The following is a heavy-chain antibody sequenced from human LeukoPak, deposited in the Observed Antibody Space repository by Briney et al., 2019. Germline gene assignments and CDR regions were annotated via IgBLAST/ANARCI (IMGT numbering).Heavy chain of an antibody. D-gene: IGHD2-21*02. CDR3: AKDMNVVVTAMDY. J-gene: IGHJ4*02. V-gene: IGHV3-9*01. Sequence: GGSLRLSCAASGFTFSSYAMHWVRQAPGKGLEWVSGISWNSGSIGYADSVKGRFTISRDNAKNSLYLQMNSLRAEDTALYYCAKDMNVVVTAMDYWGQGTLVTVSS. CDR2: ISWNSGSI. CDR1: GFTFSSYA.